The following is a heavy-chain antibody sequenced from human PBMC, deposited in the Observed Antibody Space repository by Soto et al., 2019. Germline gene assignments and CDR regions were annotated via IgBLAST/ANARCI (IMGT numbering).Heavy chain of an antibody. CDR2: FDPEDGET. V-gene: IGHV1-24*01. D-gene: IGHD2-2*01. CDR1: GYTLTELS. J-gene: IGHJ5*02. CDR3: ATNRYCSSTSCFEGGYNWFDP. Sequence: ASVKVSCKVSGYTLTELSMHWVRQAPGKGLEWMGGFDPEDGETIYAQKFQGRVTMTEDTSTDTAYMELSSLRSEDTAVYYCATNRYCSSTSCFEGGYNWFDPWGQGTLVTVSS.